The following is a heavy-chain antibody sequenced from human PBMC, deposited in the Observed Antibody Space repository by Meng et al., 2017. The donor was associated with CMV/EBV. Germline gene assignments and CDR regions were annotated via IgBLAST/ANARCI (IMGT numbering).Heavy chain of an antibody. CDR1: GFTFSSYS. Sequence: GESLKISCAASGFTFSSYSMNWVRQAPGKGLEWVAFIRYDGSNKYYADSVKGRFTISRDNAKNSLYLQMNSLRAEDTAVYYCARDGAVAGTLGYYYYYGMDVWGQGTTVTVSS. J-gene: IGHJ6*02. V-gene: IGHV3-30*02. CDR3: ARDGAVAGTLGYYYYYGMDV. CDR2: IRYDGSNK. D-gene: IGHD6-19*01.